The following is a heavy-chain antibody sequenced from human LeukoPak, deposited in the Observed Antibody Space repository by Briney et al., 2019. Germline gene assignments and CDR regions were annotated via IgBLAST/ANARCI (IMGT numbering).Heavy chain of an antibody. V-gene: IGHV3-30-3*01. CDR3: ARPGITMIVVVTYNYFDY. CDR1: GFTFSSYA. CDR2: ISYDGSNK. J-gene: IGHJ4*02. Sequence: GGSLRLSCAASGFTFSSYAMHWVRQAPGKGLEWVAVISYDGSNKYYADSVKGRFTISRDNSENTLYLQMNSLRAEDTAVYYCARPGITMIVVVTYNYFDYWGQGTLVTVSS. D-gene: IGHD3-22*01.